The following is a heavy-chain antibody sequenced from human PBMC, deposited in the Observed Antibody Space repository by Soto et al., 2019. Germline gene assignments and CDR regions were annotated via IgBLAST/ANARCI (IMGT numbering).Heavy chain of an antibody. CDR2: ISSNSSNI. V-gene: IGHV3-48*02. Sequence: PGESLRLSCAASAFPFSNYRVNWARQSAAKELEWGAYISSNSSNINYADAVTGRFTISRDNPKNSLYLQMNSLRDEDMAVYYCASEQASLNWLDPRGQGTLVTVSS. CDR3: ASEQASLNWLDP. J-gene: IGHJ5*02. CDR1: AFPFSNYR.